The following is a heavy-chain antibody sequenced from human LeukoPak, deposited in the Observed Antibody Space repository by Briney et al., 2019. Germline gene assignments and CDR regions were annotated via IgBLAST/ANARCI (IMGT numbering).Heavy chain of an antibody. Sequence: GGSLRLSXAASGFTFSSYSMNWVGQAPGKGLEWVSSISSSSSYIYYADSVKGRFTISRDNAKNSLYPQMNSLRAEDTAVYYCARDLCSGGSCYSGGYGYWGQGTLVTVSS. CDR3: ARDLCSGGSCYSGGYGY. CDR1: GFTFSSYS. V-gene: IGHV3-21*01. D-gene: IGHD2-15*01. J-gene: IGHJ4*02. CDR2: ISSSSSYI.